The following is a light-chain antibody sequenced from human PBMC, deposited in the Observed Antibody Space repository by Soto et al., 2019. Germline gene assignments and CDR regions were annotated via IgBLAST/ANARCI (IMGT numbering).Light chain of an antibody. CDR1: QSVSNN. Sequence: EIVMTQSPATLSVSPGERATLSCRASQSVSNNLAWYQKKPGQAPRLLIYGASTRATGIPARCSGSGSGTEFTLTNSSLQSEDFAFYYCQQYNNWWTFGQGTRVEIK. CDR3: QQYNNWWT. J-gene: IGKJ1*01. CDR2: GAS. V-gene: IGKV3-15*01.